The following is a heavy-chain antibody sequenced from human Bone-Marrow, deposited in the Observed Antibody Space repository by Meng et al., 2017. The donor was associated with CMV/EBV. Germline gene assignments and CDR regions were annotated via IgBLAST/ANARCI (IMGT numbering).Heavy chain of an antibody. D-gene: IGHD1-26*01. V-gene: IGHV1-18*01. Sequence: ASVKVSCKASGYTFTSYGISWVRQAPGQGLEWMGWISAYNGNTNYAQKLQGRVTMTTDTSTSTAYMELRSLRSDDTAVYYCASVSPELGATGVNDYWGQRRLVIVAS. J-gene: IGHJ4*02. CDR2: ISAYNGNT. CDR1: GYTFTSYG. CDR3: ASVSPELGATGVNDY.